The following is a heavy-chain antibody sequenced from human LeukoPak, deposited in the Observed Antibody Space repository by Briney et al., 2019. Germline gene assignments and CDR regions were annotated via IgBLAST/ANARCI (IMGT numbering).Heavy chain of an antibody. V-gene: IGHV4-4*07. Sequence: SETLSLTCTVSGGSISSNYWSWIRQPAGKGLEWIGRIYTSGSTNYNPSLKSRVTMSIDTSKNQFSLKLSSVTAADTAVYYCARQSISSGSYYFDYWGQGTQVTVSS. D-gene: IGHD1-26*01. CDR2: IYTSGST. CDR3: ARQSISSGSYYFDY. CDR1: GGSISSNY. J-gene: IGHJ4*02.